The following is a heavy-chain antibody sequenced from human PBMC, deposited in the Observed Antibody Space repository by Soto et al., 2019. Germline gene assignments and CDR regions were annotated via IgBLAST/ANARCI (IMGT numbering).Heavy chain of an antibody. Sequence: GGPLRLSCAASGFTFSSSAMSWVRQAPGKGLEWVSAISGAGDNTHYADSVQGRFTISRDNSNNTLYLQMTSLRADDTAVYYCAKDHWFDPWGQGTLVTVSS. CDR2: ISGAGDNT. CDR3: AKDHWFDP. J-gene: IGHJ5*02. V-gene: IGHV3-23*01. CDR1: GFTFSSSA.